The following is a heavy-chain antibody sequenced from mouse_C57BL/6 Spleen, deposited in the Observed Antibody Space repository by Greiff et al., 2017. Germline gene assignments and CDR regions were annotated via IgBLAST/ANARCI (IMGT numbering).Heavy chain of an antibody. Sequence: QVQLQQSGAELVKPGASVKISCKASGYAFSSYWMNWVKQRPGKGLEWIGQIYPGDGDTNYNGKFKGKATLTADKSSSTAYMQLSSLTSEDSSVYCCARGEPELSPFAYWGQGTLVTVSA. CDR3: ARGEPELSPFAY. J-gene: IGHJ3*01. V-gene: IGHV1-80*01. CDR2: IYPGDGDT. CDR1: GYAFSSYW. D-gene: IGHD3-3*01.